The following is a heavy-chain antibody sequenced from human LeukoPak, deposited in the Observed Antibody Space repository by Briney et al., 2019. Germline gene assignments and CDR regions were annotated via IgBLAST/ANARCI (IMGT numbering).Heavy chain of an antibody. Sequence: ASVKVSCKASGYTFTGYYMHWVRQAPGQGLEWMGIINPSGGSTSYAQKFQGRVTMTRDTSTSTVYMELSSLRSEDTAVYYCAREDSSYCGGDCYSRYFQHWGQGTLVTVSS. J-gene: IGHJ1*01. CDR2: INPSGGST. D-gene: IGHD2-21*02. CDR3: AREDSSYCGGDCYSRYFQH. CDR1: GYTFTGYY. V-gene: IGHV1-46*01.